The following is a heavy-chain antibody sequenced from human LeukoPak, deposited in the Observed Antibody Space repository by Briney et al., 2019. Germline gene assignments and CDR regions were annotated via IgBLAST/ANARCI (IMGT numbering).Heavy chain of an antibody. V-gene: IGHV4-4*02. Sequence: SETLSLTCAVSGGSISSSNWWSWVRQPPGKGLEWIGEIYHSGSTNYNPSLKSRVTISVDTSKNQFSLKLSSVTAADTAVYYCARLRAWSPYYYYYYMDVWGKGTTVTVSS. CDR3: ARLRAWSPYYYYYYMDV. D-gene: IGHD1-26*01. CDR1: GGSISSSNW. CDR2: IYHSGST. J-gene: IGHJ6*03.